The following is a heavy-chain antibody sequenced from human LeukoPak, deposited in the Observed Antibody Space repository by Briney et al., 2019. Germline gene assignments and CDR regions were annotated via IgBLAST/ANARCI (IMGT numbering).Heavy chain of an antibody. CDR1: GFTFTDYW. V-gene: IGHV3-7*01. J-gene: IGHJ2*01. CDR2: INQDGSKK. D-gene: IGHD6-13*01. CDR3: ARAAYSSTWYSRYFDL. Sequence: PGGSLRLSCTTSGFTFTDYWMTWVRQAPGKGLEWVANINQDGSKKFYVDSVKGRFTISRENAKNSLYLQMNSLRAGDTAVYYCARAAYSSTWYSRYFDLWGRGTLVTVSS.